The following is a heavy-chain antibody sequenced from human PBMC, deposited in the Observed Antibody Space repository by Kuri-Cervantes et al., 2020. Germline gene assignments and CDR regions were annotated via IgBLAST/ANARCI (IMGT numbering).Heavy chain of an antibody. CDR2: ISYDESNK. Sequence: GESLKISCAASGFTFSSYAMHWVRQAPGKGLEWVAVISYDESNKYYADSVKGRFTISRDNSKNTLYLQMNSLRAEDTAVYYCARDSLDSYYDFWSGYRTDYNWFDPWGQGTLVTVSS. CDR3: ARDSLDSYYDFWSGYRTDYNWFDP. J-gene: IGHJ5*02. V-gene: IGHV3-30-3*01. CDR1: GFTFSSYA. D-gene: IGHD3-3*01.